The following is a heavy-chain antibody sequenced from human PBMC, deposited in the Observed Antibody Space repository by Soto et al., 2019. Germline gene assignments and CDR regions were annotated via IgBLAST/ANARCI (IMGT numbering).Heavy chain of an antibody. Sequence: GGSLRLSCEASGFTFSGFDMHWVRQSTGKGLEWVSSIGTAGDTYYAVSVKGRFTISRDNAKNSLSLQMNSLRAGDMAVYFCAKSQEIGTHFFDSWGQGXQVTVSS. D-gene: IGHD6-13*01. CDR3: AKSQEIGTHFFDS. CDR2: IGTAGDT. CDR1: GFTFSGFD. V-gene: IGHV3-13*01. J-gene: IGHJ4*02.